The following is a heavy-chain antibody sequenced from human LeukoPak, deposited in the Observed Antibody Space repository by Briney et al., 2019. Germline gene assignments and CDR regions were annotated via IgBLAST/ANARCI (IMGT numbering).Heavy chain of an antibody. V-gene: IGHV1-2*06. Sequence: ASVKVSCKASGYTFTGYYIHWVRQAPGQGLEWMGRINPNNGGTNYAQKFQGRVTMTRDMSMSTAYMELSRLRSVDTAVYYCARVRAYYYDSSGYYYSPFDYWGQGTLVTVSS. CDR1: GYTFTGYY. CDR2: INPNNGGT. J-gene: IGHJ4*02. CDR3: ARVRAYYYDSSGYYYSPFDY. D-gene: IGHD3-22*01.